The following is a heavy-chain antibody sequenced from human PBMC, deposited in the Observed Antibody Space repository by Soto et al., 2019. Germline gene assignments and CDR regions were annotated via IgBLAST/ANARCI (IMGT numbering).Heavy chain of an antibody. V-gene: IGHV1-69*08. CDR3: ARDAHQYSSGWYFNRGDDAFDI. D-gene: IGHD6-19*01. J-gene: IGHJ3*02. CDR2: IIPILGIA. CDR1: GGTFSSYT. Sequence: QVQLVQSGAEVKKPGSSVKVSCKASGGTFSSYTISWVRQAPGQGLEWMGRIIPILGIANYAQKFQGRVTITADKSTSTAYMELSSLRSEDTAVYYCARDAHQYSSGWYFNRGDDAFDIWGQGTMVTVSS.